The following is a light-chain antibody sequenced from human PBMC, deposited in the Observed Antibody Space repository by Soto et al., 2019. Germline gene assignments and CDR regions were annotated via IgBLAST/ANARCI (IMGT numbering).Light chain of an antibody. V-gene: IGKV3-15*01. Sequence: EIVMTQSPATLSVSPGERATLSCRASQSVSSNLAWYQQKPGQAPRLLIYGASTRATGIPARFSGSGSGTEFTLTISSLQSEDIAVYYCQQYKNWLITFGQGTRLEIK. CDR3: QQYKNWLIT. J-gene: IGKJ5*01. CDR2: GAS. CDR1: QSVSSN.